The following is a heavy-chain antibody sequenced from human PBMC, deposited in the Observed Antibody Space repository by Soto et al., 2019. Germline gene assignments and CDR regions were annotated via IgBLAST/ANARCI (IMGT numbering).Heavy chain of an antibody. V-gene: IGHV3-23*01. CDR3: ATLRGSGSYQFYYGMDV. D-gene: IGHD1-26*01. CDR1: GFTFSSYA. CDR2: ISGSGGDT. J-gene: IGHJ6*02. Sequence: GSLRLSCAASGFTFSSYAMSWVRQAPGKGLEWLSVISGSGGDTYYADSVKGRFTISRDNSKNTLYLQMNSVRAEDTAAYYCATLRGSGSYQFYYGMDVWGQGTTVTVSS.